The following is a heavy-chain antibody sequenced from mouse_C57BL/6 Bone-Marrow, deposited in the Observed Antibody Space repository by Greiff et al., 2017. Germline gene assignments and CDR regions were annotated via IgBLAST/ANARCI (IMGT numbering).Heavy chain of an antibody. J-gene: IGHJ3*01. D-gene: IGHD3-2*02. CDR2: INPYNGGT. Sequence: EVKLMESGPVLVKPGASVKMSCKASGYTFTDYYMNWVKQSHGKSLEWIGVINPYNGGTSYNQKFKGKATLTVDKSSSTAYMELNSLTSEDSAVYYCAEPDSSGYWFAYWGQGTLVTVSA. V-gene: IGHV1-19*01. CDR3: AEPDSSGYWFAY. CDR1: GYTFTDYY.